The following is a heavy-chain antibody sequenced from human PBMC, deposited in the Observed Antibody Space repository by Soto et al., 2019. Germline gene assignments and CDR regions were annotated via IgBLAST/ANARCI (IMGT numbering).Heavy chain of an antibody. CDR3: ARARYDSSGYYCFDY. Sequence: SGDFGWRRIIQHPGKGLKWIGYIYYSGSTNYNPSLKSRVTIPLDTSKNQFSLRLRSVTAADTAVYYCARARYDSSGYYCFDYWGQATLVTGSS. CDR1: SGDFG. J-gene: IGHJ4*02. CDR2: IYYSGST. D-gene: IGHD3-22*01. V-gene: IGHV4-61*08.